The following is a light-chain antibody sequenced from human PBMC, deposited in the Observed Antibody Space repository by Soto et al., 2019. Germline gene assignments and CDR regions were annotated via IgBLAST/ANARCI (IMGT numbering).Light chain of an antibody. CDR3: QHYEYSVMYT. CDR2: DVS. V-gene: IGKV3D-20*02. CDR1: QSVRSSF. Sequence: EIVLTQSPATLSLSPGERATLSCRASQSVRSSFFAWYQQKPCQAPRLFIYDVSARATGIPDRFSGSGSGTEFTLTINRLEPEDFAVYYCQHYEYSVMYTFGQGTKLEIK. J-gene: IGKJ2*01.